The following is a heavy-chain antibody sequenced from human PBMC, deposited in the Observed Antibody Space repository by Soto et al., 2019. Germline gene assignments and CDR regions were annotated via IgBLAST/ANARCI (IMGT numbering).Heavy chain of an antibody. J-gene: IGHJ1*01. Sequence: KTSETLSLTCAVYGGSFSGYYWSWIRQPPGKGLEWIGEINHSGSTYYNPSLKSRVTISIDTSKNQFSLKLSSVTAADTAVYYCARHSTPAYYDFWSGYLEYFQHWGQGTLVTVSS. CDR1: GGSFSGYY. V-gene: IGHV4-34*01. CDR2: INHSGST. CDR3: ARHSTPAYYDFWSGYLEYFQH. D-gene: IGHD3-3*01.